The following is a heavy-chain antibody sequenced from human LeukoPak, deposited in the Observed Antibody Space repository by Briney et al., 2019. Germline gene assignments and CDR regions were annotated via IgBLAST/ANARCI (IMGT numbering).Heavy chain of an antibody. Sequence: SETLSLTCTVSGGSISSDYWSWIRQPPGKGLGWIGYIYYSGSTNYNPSLKRRVTISVDTSKNQFSLKLSSVTAADTAVYYCARWHTYYDSTWGFDYWGQGTLVTVSS. CDR1: GGSISSDY. V-gene: IGHV4-59*01. J-gene: IGHJ4*02. CDR3: ARWHTYYDSTWGFDY. D-gene: IGHD3-22*01. CDR2: IYYSGST.